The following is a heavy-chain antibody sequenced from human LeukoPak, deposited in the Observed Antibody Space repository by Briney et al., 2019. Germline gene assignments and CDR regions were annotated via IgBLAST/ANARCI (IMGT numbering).Heavy chain of an antibody. V-gene: IGHV4-34*01. D-gene: IGHD3-9*01. CDR3: ARDIIEILTGSNWFDP. CDR2: INQSGST. CDR1: GGSFTGYY. Sequence: SETLSLTCAVYGGSFTGYYWSWIRQPPGKGLEWIGEINQSGSTNYNPTLNSRVTISVDTSKNQFSLKLSSVTAADTAVYYCARDIIEILTGSNWFDPWGQGTLVTVSS. J-gene: IGHJ5*02.